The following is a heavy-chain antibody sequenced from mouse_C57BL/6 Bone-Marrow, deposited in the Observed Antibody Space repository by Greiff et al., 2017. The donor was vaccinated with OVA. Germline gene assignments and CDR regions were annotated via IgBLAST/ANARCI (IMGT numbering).Heavy chain of an antibody. J-gene: IGHJ3*01. Sequence: VQLQQPGAELVKPGASVKMSCKASGYTFTSYWITWVKQRPGQGLEWIGDIYPGSGSTNYNEKFKSKATLTVDTSSSTAYMQLSSLTSEDSAVYYCAREGIYYDYVVFPFAYWGQGTLVTVSA. CDR2: IYPGSGST. CDR1: GYTFTSYW. CDR3: AREGIYYDYVVFPFAY. D-gene: IGHD2-4*01. V-gene: IGHV1-55*01.